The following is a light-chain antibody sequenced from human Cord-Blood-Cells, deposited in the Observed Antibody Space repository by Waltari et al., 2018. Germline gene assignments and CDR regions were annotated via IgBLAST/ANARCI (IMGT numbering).Light chain of an antibody. J-gene: IGKJ4*01. V-gene: IGKV1-13*02. CDR2: DAS. CDR3: QQFNSYPLG. CDR1: QGISSA. Sequence: AIQLTQSPSSLSASVGDRVTITCRASQGISSALAWYQQTPGKAPKLLIYDASSLESGVPSRFSGSGSGTDFTLTISSLQPEDFATYYCQQFNSYPLGFGGGTKVEIK.